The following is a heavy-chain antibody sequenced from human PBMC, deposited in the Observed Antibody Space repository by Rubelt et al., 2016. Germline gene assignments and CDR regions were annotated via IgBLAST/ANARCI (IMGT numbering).Heavy chain of an antibody. D-gene: IGHD6-19*01. CDR1: GLTFSIYG. CDR2: ISGSGSST. CDR3: AKDPSSNSGWDY. Sequence: EVQLLESGGGLVQPGGSLRLSCAASGLTFSIYGMTWVRQAPGKGLEWISTISGSGSSTHYADSVNGRFSIPRDNSNNTLYLQMNSLRSEHTAVYDCAKDPSSNSGWDYWGQGTLVTVPA. V-gene: IGHV3-23*01. J-gene: IGHJ4*02.